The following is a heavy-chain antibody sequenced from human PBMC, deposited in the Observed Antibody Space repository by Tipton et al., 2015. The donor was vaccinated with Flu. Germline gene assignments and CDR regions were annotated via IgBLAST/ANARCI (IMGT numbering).Heavy chain of an antibody. CDR3: ARYFYGPPIDY. V-gene: IGHV3-21*01. D-gene: IGHD2/OR15-2a*01. CDR2: ISSSSSYI. Sequence: SLRLSCAASGFTFSSYSMNWVRQAPGKGLEWVPSISSSSSYIYYADSVKGRFTLSRDNAKNSLYLQMNSLRAEDTAVYYCARYFYGPPIDYWGQGTLVTVSS. CDR1: GFTFSSYS. J-gene: IGHJ4*02.